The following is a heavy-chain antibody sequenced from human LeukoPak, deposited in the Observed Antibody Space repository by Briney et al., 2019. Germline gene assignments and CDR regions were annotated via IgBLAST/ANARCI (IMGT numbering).Heavy chain of an antibody. D-gene: IGHD1-26*01. J-gene: IGHJ4*02. CDR3: ARVGVGTTFDY. Sequence: PGGSLRLSCAASGFIFSAYWMYWVRQAPGKGLVWVSRINTDGSSTAYADYVKGRFTISRDNAKNTLYLQVDSLRAEDTAVYYCARVGVGTTFDYWGQGTLVTVSS. CDR2: INTDGSST. V-gene: IGHV3-74*01. CDR1: GFIFSAYW.